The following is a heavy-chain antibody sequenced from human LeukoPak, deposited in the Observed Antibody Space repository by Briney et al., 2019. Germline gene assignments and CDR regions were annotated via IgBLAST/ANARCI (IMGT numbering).Heavy chain of an antibody. CDR2: IYYSGST. Sequence: PSETLSLTCTVSGGSISSYYWSWIRQPPGKGLEWIGYIYYSGSTNYNPSLKSRVTISVDTSKNQFSLKLSSVTAADTAVYYCARGDPDNSSSWYLVDYWGRGTLVTVSS. V-gene: IGHV4-59*01. J-gene: IGHJ4*02. CDR3: ARGDPDNSSSWYLVDY. D-gene: IGHD6-13*01. CDR1: GGSISSYY.